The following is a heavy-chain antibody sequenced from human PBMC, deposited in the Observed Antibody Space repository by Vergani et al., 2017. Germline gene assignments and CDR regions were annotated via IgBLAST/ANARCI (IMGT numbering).Heavy chain of an antibody. CDR2: NYTSGAT. CDR3: ARDCCEYDKNALDV. J-gene: IGHJ3*01. V-gene: IGHV4-61*02. D-gene: IGHD1-1*01. CDR1: GGSFSTGGQS. Sequence: QLQLQESGPGLVKPSQTLSITCTVSGGSFSTGGQSWTWLRQSAGKGLEWIGRNYTSGATNYNHSLRSRAIMSVDASKKHFSLKLTSVTAADTAVYYCARDCCEYDKNALDVWGQGTNVTVTS.